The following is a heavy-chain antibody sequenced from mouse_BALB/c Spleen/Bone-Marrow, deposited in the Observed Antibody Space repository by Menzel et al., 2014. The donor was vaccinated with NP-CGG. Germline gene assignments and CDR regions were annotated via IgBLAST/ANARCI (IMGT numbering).Heavy chain of an antibody. CDR1: GYTFTDYN. J-gene: IGHJ4*01. CDR2: IHPNYDST. CDR3: TRGTGYAMDY. D-gene: IGHD4-1*01. V-gene: IGHV1-18*01. Sequence: EVQLQQSGAELVKPGASVQISCKASGYTFTDYNMDWVKQSHGKSLEWIGDIHPNYDSTTYNQKFKGKATLTVDKSSSTADMEVGSLTSEDTAGYYGTRGTGYAMDYWGQGTSVTVSS.